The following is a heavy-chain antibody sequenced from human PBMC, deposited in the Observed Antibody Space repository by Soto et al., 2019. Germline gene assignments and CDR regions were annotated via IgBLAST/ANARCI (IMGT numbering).Heavy chain of an antibody. CDR2: THTGGLI. CDR3: ATGGSKRVRGAIWEVYNLEF. CDR1: GLTVSRNY. Sequence: EIQLVESGGGLIQPGGSLTLSCVASGLTVSRNYMTWVRLAPGKGLECVSATHTGGLIYYTEPVRGRFTVSRDEAKNALLLHMSTLRADDTATYYCATGGSKRVRGAIWEVYNLEFWGRGTVVTVSP. J-gene: IGHJ4*02. V-gene: IGHV3-53*02. D-gene: IGHD3-10*01.